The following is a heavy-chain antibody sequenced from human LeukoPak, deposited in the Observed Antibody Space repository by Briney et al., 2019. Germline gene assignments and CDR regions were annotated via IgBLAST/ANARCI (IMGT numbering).Heavy chain of an antibody. CDR3: ARVGSEWLVNDY. V-gene: IGHV3-48*02. D-gene: IGHD3-10*01. CDR1: GFTFSIYS. CDR2: ISGSSSKM. J-gene: IGHJ4*02. Sequence: PGGSLRLSCAAFGFTFSIYSMVWVRLAPGKGLEWVSYISGSSSKMYYADSVKGRFTISRDKAKNSLYLQMNSLRDEDTALYYCARVGSEWLVNDYWGQGTLVTVYS.